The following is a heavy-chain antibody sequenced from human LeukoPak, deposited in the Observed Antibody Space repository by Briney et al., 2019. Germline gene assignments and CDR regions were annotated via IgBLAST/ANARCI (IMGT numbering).Heavy chain of an antibody. CDR1: GGSISSSSYY. V-gene: IGHV4-39*07. CDR2: INHSGST. CDR3: ARGNLDTAMVTYWFDP. J-gene: IGHJ5*02. Sequence: SETLSLTCTVSGGSISSSSYYWSRIRQPPGKGLEWIGEINHSGSTNYNPSLKSRVTISVDTSKNQFSLKLSSVTAADTAVYYCARGNLDTAMVTYWFDPWGQGTLVTVSS. D-gene: IGHD5-18*01.